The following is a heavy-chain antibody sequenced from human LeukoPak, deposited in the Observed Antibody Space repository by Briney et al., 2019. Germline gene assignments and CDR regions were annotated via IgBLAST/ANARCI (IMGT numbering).Heavy chain of an antibody. CDR1: GGSFSGYY. Sequence: SETLSLTCAVYGGSFSGYYWSWIRQPPGKGLEWIGEINHSGSTNYNPSLKSRVTTSVDTSKNQFSLKLSSVTAADTAVYYCARSRHSSSWYYYYGMDVWGQGTTVTVSS. CDR2: INHSGST. CDR3: ARSRHSSSWYYYYGMDV. J-gene: IGHJ6*02. V-gene: IGHV4-34*01. D-gene: IGHD6-13*01.